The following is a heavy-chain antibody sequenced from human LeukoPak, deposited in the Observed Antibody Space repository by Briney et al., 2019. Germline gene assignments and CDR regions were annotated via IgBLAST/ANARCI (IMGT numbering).Heavy chain of an antibody. CDR1: GYTFTGYY. CDR3: AREAGTGIGDI. V-gene: IGHV1-2*02. D-gene: IGHD1/OR15-1a*01. CDR2: INPNSGGT. J-gene: IGHJ3*02. Sequence: GASVKVSCKASGYTFTGYYMHWVRQAPGQGLEWMGWINPNSGGTNYARKFQGRVTMTRDTSISTAYMELSRLRSDDTAVYYCAREAGTGIGDIWGQGTMVTVSS.